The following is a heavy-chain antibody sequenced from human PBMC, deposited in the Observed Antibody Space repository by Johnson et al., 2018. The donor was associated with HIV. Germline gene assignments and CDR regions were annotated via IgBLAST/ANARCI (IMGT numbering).Heavy chain of an antibody. Sequence: VQLVESGGGLIQPGGSLRLSCAASEFTFDDYGMSWVRQAPGKGLEWVSGINWNGGSTGYVDSVKGRFTISRDNAKNFLYLQMNSLRVEDTALYDCARVSVVLMVYGRVDAFDLWGQGTMVTVSS. CDR2: INWNGGST. CDR1: EFTFDDYG. CDR3: ARVSVVLMVYGRVDAFDL. J-gene: IGHJ3*01. V-gene: IGHV3-20*01. D-gene: IGHD2-8*01.